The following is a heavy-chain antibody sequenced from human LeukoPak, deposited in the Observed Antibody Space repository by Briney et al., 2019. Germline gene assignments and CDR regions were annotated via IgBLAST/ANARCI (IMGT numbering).Heavy chain of an antibody. CDR2: SSSSGNTT. CDR3: ARDGTSSWYFDS. J-gene: IGHJ4*02. D-gene: IGHD6-13*01. Sequence: KPGGSLRLSCAASGFIFSDHYMSWIRQAPGKGLEWLSYSSSSGNTTHYADSVRGRFTISRDNAKNSLFLQMNSVRVEDTAIYYCARDGTSSWYFDSWGQGTLVTVAS. CDR1: GFIFSDHY. V-gene: IGHV3-11*01.